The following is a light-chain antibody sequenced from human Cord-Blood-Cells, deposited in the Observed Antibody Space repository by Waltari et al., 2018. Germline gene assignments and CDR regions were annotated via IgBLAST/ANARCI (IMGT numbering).Light chain of an antibody. J-gene: IGLJ3*02. CDR2: EGS. CDR1: SSDVGSYNL. V-gene: IGLV2-23*01. Sequence: QSALTQPASVSGSPGQSITISCTGTSSDVGSYNLVSWYQQHPGKAPKLMIYEGSKRAAGVSNRFCGSKSGNTAYLTISGLQAEDEADYYCCSYAGSSTWVFGGGTKLTVL. CDR3: CSYAGSSTWV.